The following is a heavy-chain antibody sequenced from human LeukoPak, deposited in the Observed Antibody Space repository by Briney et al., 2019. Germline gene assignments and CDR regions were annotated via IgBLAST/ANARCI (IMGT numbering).Heavy chain of an antibody. J-gene: IGHJ4*02. CDR1: GGSISSSDHY. D-gene: IGHD2-21*01. Sequence: PPETLSLTCPVSGGSISSSDHYWGWIRQPPGKGLEWIGSIHYSGRTSYNPSLKSRVTISIDASKNQFSLRLNSVTAADAAVYYCARRDSPSMFDYWGQGTLVTVSS. CDR2: IHYSGRT. CDR3: ARRDSPSMFDY. V-gene: IGHV4-39*01.